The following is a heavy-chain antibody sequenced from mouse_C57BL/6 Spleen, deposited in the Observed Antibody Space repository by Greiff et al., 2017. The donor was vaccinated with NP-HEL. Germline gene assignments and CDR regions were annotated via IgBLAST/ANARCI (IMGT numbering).Heavy chain of an antibody. CDR3: ARGGGTTVVRGDY. J-gene: IGHJ2*01. D-gene: IGHD1-1*01. CDR1: GYTFTSYG. V-gene: IGHV1-81*01. Sequence: QVQLKESGAELARPGASVKLSCKASGYTFTSYGISWVKQRTGQGLEWIGEIYPRSGNTYYNEKFKGKATLTADKSSSTAYMELRSLTSEDSAVYFCARGGGTTVVRGDYWGQGTTLTVSS. CDR2: IYPRSGNT.